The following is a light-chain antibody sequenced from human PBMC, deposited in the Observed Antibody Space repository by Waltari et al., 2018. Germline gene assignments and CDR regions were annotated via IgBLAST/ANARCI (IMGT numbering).Light chain of an antibody. CDR1: RSDVGSYDY. V-gene: IGLV2-11*01. J-gene: IGLJ1*01. CDR3: CSYAGRYTNYV. CDR2: DVT. Sequence: QSALTQPRSVSGSPGQSVTISCTGTRSDVGSYDYVSWYQQRPGKAPKLIIDDVTERPSGVPERFSGSKSDNKASLTISGLQADDEADYYCCSYAGRYTNYVFGSGTKVTVL.